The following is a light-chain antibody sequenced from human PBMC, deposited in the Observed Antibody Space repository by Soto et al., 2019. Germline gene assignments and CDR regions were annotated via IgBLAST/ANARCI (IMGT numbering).Light chain of an antibody. V-gene: IGLV2-14*01. CDR3: SSYTSSSVLV. CDR1: SSDVGGYNY. CDR2: DVS. J-gene: IGLJ1*01. Sequence: QSALTQPASVSGSPGQSITISCTGTSSDVGGYNYVSWYQQHPGKAPKLMIYDVSNRPSGVSNRFSGSESGNTASLTISGLQAEDEADYYCSSYTSSSVLVFGTGTKVTVL.